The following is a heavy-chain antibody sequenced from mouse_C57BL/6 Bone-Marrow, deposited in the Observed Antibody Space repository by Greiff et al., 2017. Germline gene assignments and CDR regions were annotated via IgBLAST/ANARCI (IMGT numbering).Heavy chain of an antibody. J-gene: IGHJ3*01. CDR3: ARGGGPGAY. Sequence: VKLVESGAELVRPGASVKLSCKASGYTFTDYYINWVKQRPGQGLEWIARIYPGSGNTYYNEKFKGKATLTAEKSSSTAYMQLSSLTSEDSAVYFCARGGGPGAYWGQGTLVTVSA. CDR1: GYTFTDYY. CDR2: IYPGSGNT. V-gene: IGHV1-76*01.